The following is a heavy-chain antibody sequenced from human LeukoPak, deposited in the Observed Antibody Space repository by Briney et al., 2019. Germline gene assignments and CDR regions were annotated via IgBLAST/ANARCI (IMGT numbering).Heavy chain of an antibody. CDR2: MYFTGST. CDR1: GGSISSYY. Sequence: PSETLSLTCTVSGGSISSYYWSWIRQHPGQGLEWIGHMYFTGSTYYNPSLKSRLTISADTSKNQFSLRLTSVTAADTAMYYCVRDILGGFDSWGQGTLVTVSS. CDR3: VRDILGGFDS. D-gene: IGHD2-15*01. V-gene: IGHV4-59*06. J-gene: IGHJ5*01.